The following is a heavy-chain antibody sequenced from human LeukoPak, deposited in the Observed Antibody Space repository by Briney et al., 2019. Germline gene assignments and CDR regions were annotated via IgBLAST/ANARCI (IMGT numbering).Heavy chain of an antibody. D-gene: IGHD3-3*01. Sequence: GGSLRLSCAASGFTFSSYSMNWGRQAPAKGLEWVSSISSSSSYMYYADSVKGRFTISRDNAKNSLYLQMNSLRAEDTAVYYCARGDYDFWSGYCDYWGQGTLVTVSS. J-gene: IGHJ4*02. CDR1: GFTFSSYS. CDR2: ISSSSSYM. V-gene: IGHV3-21*01. CDR3: ARGDYDFWSGYCDY.